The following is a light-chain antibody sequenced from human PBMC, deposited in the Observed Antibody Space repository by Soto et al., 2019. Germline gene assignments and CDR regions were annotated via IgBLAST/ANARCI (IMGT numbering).Light chain of an antibody. Sequence: QSALTQPASVSGSPGQSITISCTGTSSDVGSYNLVSWYQQHPGKAPKLMIYEDSKRPSGVSNRFFGSKSGNTASLTISGFQAEDEADYFCCSYARGSTLVFGGGTQLTVL. CDR3: CSYARGSTLV. V-gene: IGLV2-23*01. J-gene: IGLJ3*02. CDR2: EDS. CDR1: SSDVGSYNL.